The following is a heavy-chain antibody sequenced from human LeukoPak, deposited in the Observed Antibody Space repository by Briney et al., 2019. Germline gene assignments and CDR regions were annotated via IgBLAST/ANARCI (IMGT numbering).Heavy chain of an antibody. D-gene: IGHD3-22*01. CDR3: ARDFPYDSSGYYYEHHDAFDI. CDR1: TGSISSYY. V-gene: IGHV4-59*01. J-gene: IGHJ3*02. CDR2: IYYSGST. Sequence: SETLSLTCTVSTGSISSYYWSWIRQPPGKGLEWIGYIYYSGSTNYNPSLKSRVTISVDTSKNQFSLKLSSVTAADTAVYYCARDFPYDSSGYYYEHHDAFDIWGQGTMVTVS.